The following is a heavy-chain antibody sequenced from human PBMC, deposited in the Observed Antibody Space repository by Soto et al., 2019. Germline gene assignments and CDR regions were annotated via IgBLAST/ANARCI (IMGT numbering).Heavy chain of an antibody. CDR3: TRGSYYGMDV. CDR1: GFTFSSHD. CDR2: IGTGGDT. Sequence: EVQLVESGGGLVQPGGSLRLSCAASGFTFSSHDMHWVRQATGKGLEWVSAIGTGGDTYYPDSVKGRFTISRENAKNSLYLQMNNLRAGDTAVYYCTRGSYYGMDVWGQGTTVTVSS. V-gene: IGHV3-13*01. J-gene: IGHJ6*02.